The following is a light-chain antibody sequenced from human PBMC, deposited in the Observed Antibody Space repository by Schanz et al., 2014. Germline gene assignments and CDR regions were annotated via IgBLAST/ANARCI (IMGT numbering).Light chain of an antibody. V-gene: IGLV1-40*01. CDR1: NSNIGAVYD. Sequence: QSVLTQPPSLSAAPGQRVTISCTGSNSNIGAVYDVHWYQQLPGTAPKLLIYGNSNRPSGVPDRFSGSKSGTSASLAITGLQAEDEADYYCQSYDSSLIGWVFGGGTKVTVL. CDR2: GNS. CDR3: QSYDSSLIGWV. J-gene: IGLJ3*02.